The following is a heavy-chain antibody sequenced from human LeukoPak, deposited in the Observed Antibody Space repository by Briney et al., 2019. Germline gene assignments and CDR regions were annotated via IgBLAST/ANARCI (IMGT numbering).Heavy chain of an antibody. CDR1: GFTFTNSA. J-gene: IGHJ4*02. V-gene: IGHV1-58*01. Sequence: SVKVSCKTSGFTFTNSAVQWVRQARGQRLEWIGWIVVGSSNTDYTQKFQERVTITRDMSTGTAYMELSSLRSEDTAVYYCAREGDYGGNSGLGYFDYWGQGTLVTVSS. CDR2: IVVGSSNT. D-gene: IGHD4-23*01. CDR3: AREGDYGGNSGLGYFDY.